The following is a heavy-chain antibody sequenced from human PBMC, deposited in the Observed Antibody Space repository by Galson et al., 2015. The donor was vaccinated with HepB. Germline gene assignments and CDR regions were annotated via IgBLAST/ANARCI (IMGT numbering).Heavy chain of an antibody. D-gene: IGHD6-19*01. Sequence: SVKVSCKASGGTFSSYTISWVRQAPGQGLEWMGRIIPILGIANYAQKFQGRVTITADKSTSTAYMELSSLRSEDTAVYYCARDLSGWQTSGYYYYGMDVWGQGTTVTVSS. CDR1: GGTFSSYT. CDR2: IIPILGIA. V-gene: IGHV1-69*04. J-gene: IGHJ6*02. CDR3: ARDLSGWQTSGYYYYGMDV.